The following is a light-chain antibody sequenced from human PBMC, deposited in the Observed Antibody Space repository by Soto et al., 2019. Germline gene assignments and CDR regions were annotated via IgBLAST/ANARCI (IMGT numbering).Light chain of an antibody. CDR3: QQYDNLPLT. V-gene: IGKV1-33*01. CDR1: QDLSNY. Sequence: DIQMTQSPSSLSASVGDRVTITCQASQDLSNYLNWYQQKPGKAPKLLIYDASNLETGVPSRFSGSGSGTDFTLTISSLQPEDIATYYCQQYDNLPLTFGGGTKVEIK. J-gene: IGKJ4*01. CDR2: DAS.